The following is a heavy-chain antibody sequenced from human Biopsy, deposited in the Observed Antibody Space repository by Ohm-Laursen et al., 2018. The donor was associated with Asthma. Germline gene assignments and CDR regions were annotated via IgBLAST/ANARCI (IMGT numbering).Heavy chain of an antibody. J-gene: IGHJ1*01. V-gene: IGHV3-7*01. CDR3: ARTFHFWSPYHAEHYQL. CDR1: GFTFGDYW. Sequence: SLRLSCAASGFTFGDYWMNWLRQVPGKGMEWVANIKHDGSEKNHVDSLKGRFTISRDNAKNSLYLQMNSLRAEDTAVYYCARTFHFWSPYHAEHYQLWGQGTLVTVSS. CDR2: IKHDGSEK. D-gene: IGHD3-3*02.